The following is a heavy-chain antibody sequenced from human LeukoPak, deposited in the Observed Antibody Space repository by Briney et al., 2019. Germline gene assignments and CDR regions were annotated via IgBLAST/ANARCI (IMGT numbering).Heavy chain of an antibody. J-gene: IGHJ4*02. CDR3: AKGLDFWSGYYPGY. Sequence: GGSLRLSCAASGFTFSTYAMSWVRQAPGKGLEWVSAISGSGGSTYYADSVKGRFTISRDNSKNTLYLQMNSLRAEDTAVYYCAKGLDFWSGYYPGYWGQGTLVTVSS. CDR1: GFTFSTYA. D-gene: IGHD3-3*01. V-gene: IGHV3-23*01. CDR2: ISGSGGST.